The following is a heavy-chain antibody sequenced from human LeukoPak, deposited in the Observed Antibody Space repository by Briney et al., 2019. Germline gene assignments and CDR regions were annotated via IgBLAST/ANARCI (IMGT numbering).Heavy chain of an antibody. V-gene: IGHV3-48*03. CDR1: GFIFNIHE. CDR2: MSNVGGTT. J-gene: IGHJ4*02. CDR3: ARVEGEQQLDY. D-gene: IGHD6-13*01. Sequence: GGSLRLSCVASGFIFNIHEMNWVRQAPGKGREWISYMSNVGGTTHYADSVKGRFTVSRDNAKNSLYLQMDSLRVEDRAVYYCARVEGEQQLDYWGQGTLVTVSS.